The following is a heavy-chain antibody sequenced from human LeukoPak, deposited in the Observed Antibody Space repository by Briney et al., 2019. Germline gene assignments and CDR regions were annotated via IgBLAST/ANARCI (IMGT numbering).Heavy chain of an antibody. CDR3: VRGRYSSGWFKDKNWFDP. D-gene: IGHD6-19*01. CDR1: GDSISSSSYY. J-gene: IGHJ5*02. V-gene: IGHV4-39*07. CDR2: IYYGGST. Sequence: PSETLSLTCTVSGDSISSSSYYWGWIRQPPGKGLEWIGTIYYGGSTYYNPSLKSRVTISVDTSKNQFSLKLSSVTAADTAVYYCVRGRYSSGWFKDKNWFDPWGQGIPVTVSS.